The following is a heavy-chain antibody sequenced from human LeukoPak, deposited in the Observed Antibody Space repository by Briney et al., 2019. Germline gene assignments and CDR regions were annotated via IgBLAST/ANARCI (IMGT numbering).Heavy chain of an antibody. CDR2: ISYDGSNK. CDR3: ARTRFDY. Sequence: GRSLRLSCAASGFTFSSYAMHWVRQAPGKGLEWVAVISYDGSNKYYADSVKGRFTISRDNSKNTLYLQMNSLRAEDTAVYYCARTRFDYWGQGTPVTVSS. V-gene: IGHV3-30-3*01. CDR1: GFTFSSYA. J-gene: IGHJ4*02.